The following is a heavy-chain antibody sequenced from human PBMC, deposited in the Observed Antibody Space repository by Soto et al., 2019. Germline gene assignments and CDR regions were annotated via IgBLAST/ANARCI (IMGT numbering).Heavy chain of an antibody. CDR2: IIPILGIA. D-gene: IGHD3-3*01. Sequence: QVQLVQSGAEVKKPGSSVKVSCKASGGTFSSYTISWVRQAPGQGLEWMGRIIPILGIANYAQKFQGRVTIPADKSTSTPYMELSSLRSEDTAVYYCAIYTGIYYYVWSGDYSSFSYYYYYLVVWCKGTTVTVSS. CDR1: GGTFSSYT. V-gene: IGHV1-69*02. CDR3: AIYTGIYYYVWSGDYSSFSYYYYYLVV. J-gene: IGHJ6*03.